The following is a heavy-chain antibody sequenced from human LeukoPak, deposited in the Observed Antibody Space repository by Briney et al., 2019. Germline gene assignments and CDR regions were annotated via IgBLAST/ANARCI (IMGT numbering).Heavy chain of an antibody. CDR2: ISYDGSNK. V-gene: IGHV3-30*18. Sequence: PGGSLRLSCAASGFTFSSYGMHWVRQAPGKGLEWVAVISYDGSNKYYADSVKGRFTISGDNSKNTLYLQMNSLRAEDTAAYYCAKVGYCSSTSCLMGAFDIWGQGTMVTVSS. CDR1: GFTFSSYG. D-gene: IGHD2-2*01. CDR3: AKVGYCSSTSCLMGAFDI. J-gene: IGHJ3*02.